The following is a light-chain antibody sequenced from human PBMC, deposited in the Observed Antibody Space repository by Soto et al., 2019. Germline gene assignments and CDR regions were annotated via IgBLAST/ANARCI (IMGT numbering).Light chain of an antibody. CDR3: QQYNDWPIT. V-gene: IGKV3-11*01. J-gene: IGKJ5*01. CDR2: DAS. Sequence: EIVLTQSPATLSLSPGDRATLSCRASQSVDIYLAWYQQRPGQSPRLLIYDASKRATGVPARFSGSGSGTDFTLTISSLEPEDFAVYYCQQYNDWPITFGQGTRLEIK. CDR1: QSVDIY.